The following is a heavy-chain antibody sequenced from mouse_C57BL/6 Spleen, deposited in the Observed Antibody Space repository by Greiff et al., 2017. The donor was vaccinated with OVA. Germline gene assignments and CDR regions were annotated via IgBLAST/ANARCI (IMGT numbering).Heavy chain of an antibody. J-gene: IGHJ3*01. CDR2: IDPANGNT. Sequence: VHVKQSVAELVRPGASVKLSCTASGFNIKNTYMHWVKQRPEQGLEWIGRIDPANGNTKYAPKFQGKATITADTSSNTAYLQLSRLPSSDTAIYYCASGSIYDWGQGTLVTVSA. V-gene: IGHV14-3*01. CDR1: GFNIKNTY. CDR3: ASGSIYD. D-gene: IGHD1-1*01.